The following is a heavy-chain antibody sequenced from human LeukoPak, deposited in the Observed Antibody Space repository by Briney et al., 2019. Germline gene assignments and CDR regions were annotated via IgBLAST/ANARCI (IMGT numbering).Heavy chain of an antibody. CDR3: VRGISMVRGVITLGYYYYYYMDV. CDR2: TYYRSKWYN. J-gene: IGHJ6*03. Sequence: SQTLSLTCAISGDSVSSNSAAWNWIRQSPSRGLEWLGRTYYRSKWYNDYAVSVKSRITINPDTSKNQFSLQLNSVTPEDTAVYYCVRGISMVRGVITLGYYYYYYMDVWGKGTTVTVSS. CDR1: GDSVSSNSAA. D-gene: IGHD3-10*01. V-gene: IGHV6-1*01.